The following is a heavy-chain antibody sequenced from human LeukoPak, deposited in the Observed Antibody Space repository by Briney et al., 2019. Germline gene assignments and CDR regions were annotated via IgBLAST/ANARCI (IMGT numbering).Heavy chain of an antibody. CDR1: GFTFSSYA. V-gene: IGHV3-23*01. J-gene: IGHJ3*02. Sequence: GGSLRLSCAASGFTFSSYAMSWVRQAPGKGLEWVSAISGSGGSTYYADSVKGRFTISRDNAKNTLYLQMSSLRAEDTAVYYCARPSGPAAFDIWGQGTVVTVSS. CDR3: ARPSGPAAFDI. CDR2: ISGSGGST.